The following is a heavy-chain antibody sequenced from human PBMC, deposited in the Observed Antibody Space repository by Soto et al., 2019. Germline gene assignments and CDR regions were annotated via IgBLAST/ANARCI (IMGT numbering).Heavy chain of an antibody. CDR1: GFTFSTYS. D-gene: IGHD3-22*01. Sequence: EVQLVESGGGLVKPGGSLRLSCAASGFTFSTYSMNWVRQVPGKGLEWVSSTSSGSTYIYYADSAKGRFTISRDNAKNSLYLQMNSLRAEDTAVYYCAREVNSGYFPNWFDPWGQGTLVTVSS. V-gene: IGHV3-21*01. CDR2: TSSGSTYI. CDR3: AREVNSGYFPNWFDP. J-gene: IGHJ5*02.